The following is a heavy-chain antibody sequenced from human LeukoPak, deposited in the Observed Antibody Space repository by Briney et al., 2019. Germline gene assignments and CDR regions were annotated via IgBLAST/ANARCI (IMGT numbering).Heavy chain of an antibody. Sequence: PGGSLRLSCTASGFTVSSNYMSWVRQAPGKWLEWVSAISGSGGSTYYADSVKGRFTISRDNSKNTLYLQMNSLRAEDTAVYYCTKERSVVVPAAMDYWGQGTLVTVSS. V-gene: IGHV3-23*01. CDR1: GFTVSSNY. CDR3: TKERSVVVPAAMDY. D-gene: IGHD2-2*01. CDR2: ISGSGGST. J-gene: IGHJ4*02.